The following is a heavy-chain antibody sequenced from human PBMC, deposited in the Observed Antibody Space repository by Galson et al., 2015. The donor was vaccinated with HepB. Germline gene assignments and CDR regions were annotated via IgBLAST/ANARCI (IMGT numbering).Heavy chain of an antibody. CDR2: MNPNSGHT. V-gene: IGHV1-8*01. CDR3: ARKGRYDFCSGPYFDY. Sequence: SVKVSCKASGYTFSTYEINWVRQATGQGLEWMGWMNPNSGHTGYAQKFQGRVTMTRNTSISTAYMELSRLRSEDTAGYYCARKGRYDFCSGPYFDYWGQGILVTVSS. D-gene: IGHD3-3*01. CDR1: GYTFSTYE. J-gene: IGHJ4*02.